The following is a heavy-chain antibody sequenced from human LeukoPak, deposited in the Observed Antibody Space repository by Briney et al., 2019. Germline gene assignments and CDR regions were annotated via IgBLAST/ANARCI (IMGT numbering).Heavy chain of an antibody. Sequence: GGSLRLSCAASGFTFGSYWMHWVRQAPGEGLMWVSRINSGGSSTNYADSVKGRFTISRDNAKNTLYLQMNSLRAEDTAVYYCASPPGIAAAGTWGYWGQGTLVTVSS. J-gene: IGHJ4*02. V-gene: IGHV3-74*01. CDR3: ASPPGIAAAGTWGY. CDR1: GFTFGSYW. CDR2: INSGGSST. D-gene: IGHD6-13*01.